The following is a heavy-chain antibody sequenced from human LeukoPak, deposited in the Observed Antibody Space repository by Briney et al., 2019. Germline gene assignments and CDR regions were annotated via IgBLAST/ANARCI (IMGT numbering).Heavy chain of an antibody. CDR1: GFSFSTYW. V-gene: IGHV3-7*03. CDR2: INQDGTEK. J-gene: IGHJ4*02. Sequence: GESLRLSCAASGFSFSTYWMSWVRQAPGKGLEWVAKINQDGTEKYYVDSVKGRFTISRDNAKNSLYLQMNSLRAEDTALYYCAKDGTWYYYDSSGSSYFDYWGQGTLVTVSS. D-gene: IGHD3-22*01. CDR3: AKDGTWYYYDSSGSSYFDY.